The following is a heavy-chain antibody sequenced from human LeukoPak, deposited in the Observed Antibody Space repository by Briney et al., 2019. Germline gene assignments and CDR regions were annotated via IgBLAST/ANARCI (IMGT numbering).Heavy chain of an antibody. Sequence: SETLSLTCAVYGGSFSGYYWSWIRQPPGKGLEWIGEINHSGSTNYNPSLKSRVTISVDTSKNQFSLELSSVTAADTAVYYCARLSVTAGFYYWGQGTLVTVSS. V-gene: IGHV4-34*01. D-gene: IGHD5-18*01. CDR3: ARLSVTAGFYY. CDR1: GGSFSGYY. CDR2: INHSGST. J-gene: IGHJ4*02.